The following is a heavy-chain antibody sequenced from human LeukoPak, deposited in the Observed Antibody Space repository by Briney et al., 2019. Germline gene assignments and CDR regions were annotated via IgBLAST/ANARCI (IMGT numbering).Heavy chain of an antibody. CDR3: ARGSGGGHYYFDY. CDR2: INWNGGST. V-gene: IGHV3-20*04. J-gene: IGHJ4*02. D-gene: IGHD3-10*01. CDR1: GFTFNTYS. Sequence: GGSLRLSCAASGFTFNTYSMSWVRQAPGKGLEWVSGINWNGGSTGYADSVKGRFTISRDNAKNSLYLQMNSLRAEDTALYYCARGSGGGHYYFDYWGQGTLVTVSS.